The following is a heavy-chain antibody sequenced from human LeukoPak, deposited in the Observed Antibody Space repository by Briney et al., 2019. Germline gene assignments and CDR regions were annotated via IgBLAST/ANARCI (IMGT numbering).Heavy chain of an antibody. V-gene: IGHV1-2*02. J-gene: IGHJ3*02. CDR2: INPNSGGT. D-gene: IGHD2-2*01. CDR3: ARIAHCSSTSCYRGVGAFDI. CDR1: GYTFTGYY. Sequence: ASVKVSCKASGYTFTGYYMHWVRQAPGQGLEWMGWINPNSGGTNYAQKFQGRVTITADKSTSTAYMELSSLRSEDTAVYYCARIAHCSSTSCYRGVGAFDIWGQGTMVTVSS.